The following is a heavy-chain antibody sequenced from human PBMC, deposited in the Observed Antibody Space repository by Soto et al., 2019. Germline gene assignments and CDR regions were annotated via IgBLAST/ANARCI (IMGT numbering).Heavy chain of an antibody. CDR1: GGSMNNYY. CDR2: IYYSGTT. Sequence: PSETLSLTCTVSGGSMNNYYWSWIRQPPGKGLEWIGHIYYSGTTIYSPSLKSRVTFSVDKSKSLFSLRLTSVTAADTAVYFCARASVGFASVDSWGQGRLVTVSS. CDR3: ARASVGFASVDS. J-gene: IGHJ5*01. D-gene: IGHD3-16*01. V-gene: IGHV4-59*01.